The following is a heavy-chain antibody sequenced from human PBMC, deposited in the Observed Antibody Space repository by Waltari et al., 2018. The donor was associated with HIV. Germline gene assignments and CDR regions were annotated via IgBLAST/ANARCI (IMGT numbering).Heavy chain of an antibody. D-gene: IGHD6-13*01. Sequence: EVQLVESGGGLVQPGGSLRLSCAASGFTFSALWMSWVRQAPGKGLEWVANINQDGGEKNYVDSVKGRFTISRDNAKNSLYLQLNSLRAEDTAVYYCARDGVAAGIYFDKWGQGTLVTVSS. CDR3: ARDGVAAGIYFDK. CDR1: GFTFSALW. V-gene: IGHV3-7*01. J-gene: IGHJ4*02. CDR2: INQDGGEK.